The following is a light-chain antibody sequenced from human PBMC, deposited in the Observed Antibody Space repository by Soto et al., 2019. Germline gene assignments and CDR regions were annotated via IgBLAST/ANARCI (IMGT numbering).Light chain of an antibody. J-gene: IGLJ2*01. V-gene: IGLV2-11*01. Sequence: QLVLTQPRSVSGSPGQSVTISCTGTSSDVGDYNYVSWFQQHPGKAPKPMIYDVIRRPSGVPDRFSGSKSGNTASLTISGLQAEDEADYYCCSYAGSYTFVVFGGGTKLTVL. CDR3: CSYAGSYTFVV. CDR2: DVI. CDR1: SSDVGDYNY.